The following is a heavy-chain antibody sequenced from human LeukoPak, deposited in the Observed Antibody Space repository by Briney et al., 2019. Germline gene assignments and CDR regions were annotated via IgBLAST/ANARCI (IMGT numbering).Heavy chain of an antibody. J-gene: IGHJ4*02. CDR3: ARGAGQTYYFDY. CDR2: ISSTSTYI. CDR1: GFTFSSYT. Sequence: PGGSLRLSCAASGFTFSSYTMIWVRQAPGQGLEWVSSISSTSTYIYYADSVKGRFTISRDNSKNTLYLQMNSLRAEDTAVYYCARGAGQTYYFDYWGQGTLVTVSS. V-gene: IGHV3-21*01. D-gene: IGHD6-19*01.